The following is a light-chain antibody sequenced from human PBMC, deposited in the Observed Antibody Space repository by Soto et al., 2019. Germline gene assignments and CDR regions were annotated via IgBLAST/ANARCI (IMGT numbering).Light chain of an antibody. Sequence: QSALTQPASVSGSPGQSITISCTGTSSDVGAYDYVSWYQQHPGKAPKLMIFGVTNRPSGVSDRFSGSKSGNTASLAISGLQAEDEAEYYCSSYSTSNTPSVFGSGTKLTVL. CDR2: GVT. CDR1: SSDVGAYDY. J-gene: IGLJ1*01. CDR3: SSYSTSNTPSV. V-gene: IGLV2-14*01.